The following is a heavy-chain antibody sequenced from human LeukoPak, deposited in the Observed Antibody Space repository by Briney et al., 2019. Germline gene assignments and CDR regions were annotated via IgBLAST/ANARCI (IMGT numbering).Heavy chain of an antibody. J-gene: IGHJ4*02. Sequence: GGSLRLSCAASGFTVSSNYMSWVRQAPGKGLEWVSVIYSGGSTYYADSVKGRFTISRDNSKSTLYIQMNSLKTEDTAVYYCTRQAHEYYFDYWGQGTLVTVSS. CDR2: IYSGGST. CDR1: GFTVSSNY. V-gene: IGHV3-53*01. CDR3: TRQAHEYYFDY.